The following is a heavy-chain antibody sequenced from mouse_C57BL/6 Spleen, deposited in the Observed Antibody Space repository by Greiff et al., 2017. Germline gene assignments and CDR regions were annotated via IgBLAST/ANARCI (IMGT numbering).Heavy chain of an antibody. CDR1: GYTFTDHT. V-gene: IGHV1-78*01. J-gene: IGHJ2*01. CDR3: AREGYYYGSSYACDY. D-gene: IGHD1-1*01. Sequence: VQLQQSDAELVKPGASVKISCKVSGYTFTDHTIHWMKQRPEQGLEWIGYIYPRDGSTKYNEKFKGKATLTADKSSSTAYMQLNSLTSEDSAVYFCAREGYYYGSSYACDYWGQGTTLTVSS. CDR2: IYPRDGST.